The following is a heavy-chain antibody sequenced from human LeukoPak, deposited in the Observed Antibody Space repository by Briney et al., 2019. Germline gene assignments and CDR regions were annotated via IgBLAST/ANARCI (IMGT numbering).Heavy chain of an antibody. CDR1: GFTFSSYE. Sequence: GGSLTLSCAASGFTFSSYEMNWVRQAPGKGLEWVSYISSGGSTIYYADSVKGRFTISRDNAKNSLYLQMNSLRAEDTAVYYCAREPPPYYYDSSGYYPMSYWGQGTLVTVSS. CDR2: ISSGGSTI. J-gene: IGHJ4*02. V-gene: IGHV3-48*03. CDR3: AREPPPYYYDSSGYYPMSY. D-gene: IGHD3-22*01.